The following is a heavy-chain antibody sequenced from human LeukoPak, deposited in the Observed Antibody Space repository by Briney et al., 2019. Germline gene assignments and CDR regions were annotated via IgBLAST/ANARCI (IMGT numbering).Heavy chain of an antibody. CDR3: ARLPSVRGVDRYFDY. V-gene: IGHV5-51*01. CDR1: RYSFTSYW. Sequence: GESLNISCKGSRYSFTSYWIGWVRQMPGQGLEWMGIIHPGDSDTRYRPSFQGQDTISVDKSISTAYLQWSSLKASDTAMYYCARLPSVRGVDRYFDYWGQGTLVTVSS. D-gene: IGHD3-10*01. J-gene: IGHJ4*02. CDR2: IHPGDSDT.